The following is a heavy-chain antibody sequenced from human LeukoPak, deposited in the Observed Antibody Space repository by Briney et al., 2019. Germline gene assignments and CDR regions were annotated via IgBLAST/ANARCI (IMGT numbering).Heavy chain of an antibody. CDR1: GYTFTSYY. V-gene: IGHV1-46*01. D-gene: IGHD3-9*01. CDR2: INPSGGST. J-gene: IGHJ3*02. CDR3: ARPYYYILTGPHDAFDI. Sequence: ASVKVSCKASGYTFTSYYMHWVRQAPGQGLEWMGIINPSGGSTSYAQKFQGRVTMTRDTSTSTVYMELSSLRSEDTAVYYCARPYYYILTGPHDAFDIWGQGTMVTVSS.